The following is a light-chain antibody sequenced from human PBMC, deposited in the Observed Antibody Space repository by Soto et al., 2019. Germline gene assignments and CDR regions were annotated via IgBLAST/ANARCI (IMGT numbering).Light chain of an antibody. V-gene: IGKV3-11*01. J-gene: IGKJ4*01. CDR2: DTS. CDR1: QSVNIY. Sequence: EIVLTQSPATLSLSPGERATLSCKASQSVNIYLAWYQQKPGQAPRLLIYDTSDRATGVPARFSGSGSGTDFTLTISSRESEDFAVYYGQHRDNWPPRAAFGGGTKVEVK. CDR3: QHRDNWPPRAA.